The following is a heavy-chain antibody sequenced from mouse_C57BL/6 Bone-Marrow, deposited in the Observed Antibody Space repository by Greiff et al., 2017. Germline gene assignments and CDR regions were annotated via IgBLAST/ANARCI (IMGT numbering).Heavy chain of an antibody. CDR2: IDPENGDT. Sequence: VQLQQSGAELVRPGASVKLSCTASGFNIKDDYMHWVKQRPEQGLEWIGWIDPENGDTEYASKFQGKATITADTSSNTAYLQLSSLTSEDTAVYYCTTPPPPLRYFDVGGTGTTGTVSA. CDR3: TTPPPPLRYFDV. D-gene: IGHD1-1*01. J-gene: IGHJ1*03. CDR1: GFNIKDDY. V-gene: IGHV14-4*01.